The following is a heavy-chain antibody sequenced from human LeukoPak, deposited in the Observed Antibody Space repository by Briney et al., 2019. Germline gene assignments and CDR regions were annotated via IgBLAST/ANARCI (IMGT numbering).Heavy chain of an antibody. Sequence: GGSLRLSCTASGFTLSSNGMQWVRQAPGKGLEWVAFIWHDGINEYYADSVKGRFTIARDNYKNTVNLEMNSLRAEDTAVYYCARGIGNRYGYLDYWGQGTLVTVSS. D-gene: IGHD5-18*01. CDR2: IWHDGINE. CDR1: GFTLSSNG. J-gene: IGHJ4*02. CDR3: ARGIGNRYGYLDY. V-gene: IGHV3-33*01.